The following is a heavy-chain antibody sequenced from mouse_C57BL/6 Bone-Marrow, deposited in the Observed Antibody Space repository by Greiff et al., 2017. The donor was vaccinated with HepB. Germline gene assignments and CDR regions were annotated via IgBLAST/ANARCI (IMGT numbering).Heavy chain of an antibody. J-gene: IGHJ3*01. CDR1: GYTFTSYG. CDR2: IYPRSGNT. CDR3: ARTDYYGSSYVGFAY. D-gene: IGHD1-1*01. V-gene: IGHV1-81*01. Sequence: LQESGAELARPGASVKLSCKASGYTFTSYGISWVKQRTGQGLEWIGEIYPRSGNTYYNEKFKGKATLTADKSSSTAYMELRSLTSEDSAVYFCARTDYYGSSYVGFAYWGQGTLVTVSA.